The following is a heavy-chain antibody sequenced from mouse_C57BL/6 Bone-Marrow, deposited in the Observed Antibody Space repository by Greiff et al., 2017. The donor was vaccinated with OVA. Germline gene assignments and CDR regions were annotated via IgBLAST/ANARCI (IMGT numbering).Heavy chain of an antibody. J-gene: IGHJ3*01. Sequence: EVQGVESGGDLVKPGGSLKLSCAASGFTFSSYGMSWVRQTPDKRLEWVATISSGGSYTYYPDSVKGRFTISRDNAKNTLYLQMSSLKSEDTAMYYCARLGDYDDRFAYWGQGTLVTVSA. CDR2: ISSGGSYT. V-gene: IGHV5-6*01. CDR3: ARLGDYDDRFAY. D-gene: IGHD2-4*01. CDR1: GFTFSSYG.